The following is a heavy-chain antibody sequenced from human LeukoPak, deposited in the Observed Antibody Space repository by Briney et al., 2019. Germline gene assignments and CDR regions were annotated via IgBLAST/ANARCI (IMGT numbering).Heavy chain of an antibody. Sequence: PGGSLRLSCAASGFTFSSYEMNWVRQAPGKGLEWVSYTSSSGSSIYYADSVKGRFTISRDNAKNSLYLQMNSLRAEDTAVYYCATYASSWYLDYWGQGTLVTVPS. V-gene: IGHV3-48*03. D-gene: IGHD6-13*01. CDR1: GFTFSSYE. CDR2: TSSSGSSI. CDR3: ATYASSWYLDY. J-gene: IGHJ4*02.